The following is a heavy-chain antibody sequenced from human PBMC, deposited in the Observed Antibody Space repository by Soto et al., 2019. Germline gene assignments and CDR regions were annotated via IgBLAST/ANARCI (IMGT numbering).Heavy chain of an antibody. J-gene: IGHJ4*02. CDR2: ISSSGGST. V-gene: IGHV3-23*01. Sequence: EVRLLESGGGLVQPGGSLRLSCAASGFTFSSYAMSWVRQAPGKGMEWVAAISSSGGSTYYADSVKGRFTISRDNSKNTLYLQMNSLRAEDAAVYYCAKDLVGSNADYFDYWGQGTLVTVSS. CDR1: GFTFSSYA. CDR3: AKDLVGSNADYFDY. D-gene: IGHD2-15*01.